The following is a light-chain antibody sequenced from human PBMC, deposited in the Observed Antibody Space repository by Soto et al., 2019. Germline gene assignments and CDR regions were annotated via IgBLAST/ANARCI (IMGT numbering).Light chain of an antibody. J-gene: IGKJ2*01. CDR1: QSVSSY. CDR2: GAS. CDR3: QQYNNWPPYT. V-gene: IGKV3-15*01. Sequence: EIVMTQSPATLSVSPGERATLSCRASQSVSSYLAWYQQKPGQAPRLLIYGASTRATGIPARFSGSGSGTEFTLTISSLQSEDSAVYYCQQYNNWPPYTFGQGTKLEIK.